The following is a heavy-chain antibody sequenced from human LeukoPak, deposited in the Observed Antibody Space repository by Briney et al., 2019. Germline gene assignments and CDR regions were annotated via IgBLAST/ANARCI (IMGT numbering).Heavy chain of an antibody. D-gene: IGHD4-17*01. Sequence: GGSLRLSCAASGLTFSSYWMSWVRQAPGKGLEWVANIKQDGSEKYYVDSVKGRFTISRDNAKNSLYLQMNSLRAEDTAVYYCARETTVKYLWYFDLWGRGTLVTVSS. CDR2: IKQDGSEK. J-gene: IGHJ2*01. CDR3: ARETTVKYLWYFDL. CDR1: GLTFSSYW. V-gene: IGHV3-7*01.